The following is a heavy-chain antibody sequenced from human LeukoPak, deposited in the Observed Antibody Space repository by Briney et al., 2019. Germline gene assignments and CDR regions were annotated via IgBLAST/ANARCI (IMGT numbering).Heavy chain of an antibody. CDR3: AKGRDGSGSYYNSLDY. D-gene: IGHD3-10*01. V-gene: IGHV3-23*01. Sequence: PGGSLTLSCAASGFTFASYAMSWVRQAPGKGLEWVSGISASGDSTYNADSVKGRFTISRDTSKKTLYLKMNSLRVEDTALYYCAKGRDGSGSYYNSLDYWGQGTLVTVSS. CDR1: GFTFASYA. CDR2: ISASGDST. J-gene: IGHJ4*02.